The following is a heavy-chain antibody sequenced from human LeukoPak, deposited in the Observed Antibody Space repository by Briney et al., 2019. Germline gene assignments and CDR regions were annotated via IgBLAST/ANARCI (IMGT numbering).Heavy chain of an antibody. Sequence: GGSLRLSCAASGFTFSSYWMHWVRQAPGKGLVWVSRINSDGSSTSYADSVKGRFTISRDNAKNTLYLQMNSLRAEDTAVYYCAGDSPYSGLGNFDYWGQGTLVTVSS. CDR1: GFTFSSYW. CDR2: INSDGSST. J-gene: IGHJ4*02. V-gene: IGHV3-74*01. D-gene: IGHD5-12*01. CDR3: AGDSPYSGLGNFDY.